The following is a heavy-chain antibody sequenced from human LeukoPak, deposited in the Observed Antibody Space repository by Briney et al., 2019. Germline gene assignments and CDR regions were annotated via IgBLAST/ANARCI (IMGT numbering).Heavy chain of an antibody. Sequence: ASVKVSCKASGYTFTSYDINWVRQATGQGLEWMGWMNPNGGNTGYAQKFQGRVTMTRNTSISTAYMELSSLRSEDTAVYYCARLKTVTTNWFDPWGQGTLVTVSS. V-gene: IGHV1-8*01. D-gene: IGHD4-11*01. CDR2: MNPNGGNT. J-gene: IGHJ5*02. CDR3: ARLKTVTTNWFDP. CDR1: GYTFTSYD.